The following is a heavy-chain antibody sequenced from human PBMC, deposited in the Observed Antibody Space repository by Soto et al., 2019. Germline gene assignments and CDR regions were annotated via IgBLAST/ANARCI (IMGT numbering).Heavy chain of an antibody. Sequence: GGSLRLSCAASGFTFSSYAMSWVRQAPGKGLEWVSAISGSGGSTYYADSVKGRFTISRDNSKNTLYLQMNSLRAEDTAVYYCAKKSATTENYYYYGMDVWGQGTTVTVSS. CDR1: GFTFSSYA. D-gene: IGHD5-12*01. CDR2: ISGSGGST. CDR3: AKKSATTENYYYYGMDV. V-gene: IGHV3-23*01. J-gene: IGHJ6*02.